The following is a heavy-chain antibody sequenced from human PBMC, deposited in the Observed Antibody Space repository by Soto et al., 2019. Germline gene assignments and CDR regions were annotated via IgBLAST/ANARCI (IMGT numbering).Heavy chain of an antibody. CDR1: GFTFSSYS. D-gene: IGHD1-26*01. J-gene: IGHJ6*02. CDR3: ARVDRVVGAELYYYYGMDV. CDR2: ISSSSSYI. V-gene: IGHV3-21*01. Sequence: PGRSLRLSCAASGFTFSSYSMNWVRQAPGKGLEWVSSISSSSSYIYYADSVKGRFTISRDNAKNSLYLQMNSLRAEDTAVYYCARVDRVVGAELYYYYGMDVWGQGTTVTVSS.